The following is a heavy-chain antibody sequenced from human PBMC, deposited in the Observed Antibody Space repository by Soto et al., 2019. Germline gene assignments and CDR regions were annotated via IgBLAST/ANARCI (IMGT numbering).Heavy chain of an antibody. CDR1: GFTFSYYW. Sequence: EVQLVESGGGLVQPGESLRLSCAASGFTFSYYWMHWVRQTPGKGLLWVSHIHNDGSRTTYADSVKGRFTISRDNARNTVYLQMNSLRDDDTAVYYCARGVRGAFDLWGQGTAVTVSS. CDR3: ARGVRGAFDL. V-gene: IGHV3-74*03. J-gene: IGHJ3*01. D-gene: IGHD1-26*01. CDR2: IHNDGSRT.